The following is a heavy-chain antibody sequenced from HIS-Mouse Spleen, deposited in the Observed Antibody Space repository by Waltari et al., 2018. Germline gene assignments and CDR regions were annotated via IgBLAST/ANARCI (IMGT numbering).Heavy chain of an antibody. V-gene: IGHV4-39*07. D-gene: IGHD2-15*01. CDR3: ASGVVVAATAVHFDY. CDR1: GCSIRSSSYS. CDR2: IYYSGST. Sequence: QLQLQESGPGLVKPSETLSLTCTVSGCSIRSSSYSWGWIRQPPGKGLEWLGSIYYSGSTYYNPSLKSRVTISVDTSKNQFSLKLSSVTAADTAVYYCASGVVVAATAVHFDYWGQGTLVTVSS. J-gene: IGHJ4*02.